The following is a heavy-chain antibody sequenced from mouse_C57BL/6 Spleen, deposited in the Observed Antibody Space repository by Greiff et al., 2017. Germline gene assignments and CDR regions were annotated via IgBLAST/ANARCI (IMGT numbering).Heavy chain of an antibody. Sequence: EVKLQESGPGLVKPSQSLSLTCSVTGYSITSGYYWNWLRQFPGNKLEWMGYISYDGSNNYNPSPKNRISITRDTAKNKFFLKLNSVTTEDTDTDNCARVPGWDDWYFDVWGTGTTVTVSS. CDR1: GYSITSGYY. D-gene: IGHD4-1*01. V-gene: IGHV3-6*01. J-gene: IGHJ1*03. CDR3: ARVPGWDDWYFDV. CDR2: ISYDGSN.